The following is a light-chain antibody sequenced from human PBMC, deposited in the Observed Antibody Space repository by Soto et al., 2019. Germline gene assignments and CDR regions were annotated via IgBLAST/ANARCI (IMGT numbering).Light chain of an antibody. CDR3: QQYNNWPQT. V-gene: IGKV3-15*01. CDR2: GAS. CDR1: QSVSSSY. J-gene: IGKJ1*01. Sequence: IVLTQSPGTLSLSPGERATLSWRASQSVSSSYLAWYQQKPGQAPRLLIYGASTRATGIPARFSGSGSGTDFTLTISGLQSEDFAVYYCQQYNNWPQTFGQGTKVDI.